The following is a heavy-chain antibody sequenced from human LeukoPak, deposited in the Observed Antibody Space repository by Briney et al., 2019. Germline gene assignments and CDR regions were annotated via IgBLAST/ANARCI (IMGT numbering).Heavy chain of an antibody. V-gene: IGHV3-30*02. Sequence: PGGSLRLSCAASGFTFSSYGMHWVRQALGKGLEWVALIRYDGSDKYNADSVKGRFTISRDNSKNTLYLQMNSLRAEDTAVYYCAIDGAGSYFYYWGQGTLVTVSS. J-gene: IGHJ4*02. CDR3: AIDGAGSYFYY. D-gene: IGHD3-10*01. CDR2: IRYDGSDK. CDR1: GFTFSSYG.